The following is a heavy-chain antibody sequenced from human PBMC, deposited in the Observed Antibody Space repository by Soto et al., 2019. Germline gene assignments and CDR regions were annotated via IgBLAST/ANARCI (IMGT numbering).Heavy chain of an antibody. CDR2: ISGSGGST. V-gene: IGHV3-23*01. D-gene: IGHD4-4*01. Sequence: GGSLRLSCAASGFTFSSYAMSWVRQAPGKGLEWVSAISGSGGSTYYADSVKGRFTISRDNSKNTLYLQMNSLRAEDTAVYYCAKDLLHYDYSNYEDYWGQGTLVTVSS. CDR3: AKDLLHYDYSNYEDY. CDR1: GFTFSSYA. J-gene: IGHJ4*02.